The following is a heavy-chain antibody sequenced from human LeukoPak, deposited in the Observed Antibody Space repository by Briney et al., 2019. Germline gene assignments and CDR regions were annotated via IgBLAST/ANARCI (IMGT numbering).Heavy chain of an antibody. D-gene: IGHD6-19*01. CDR3: TRGGGFSVASLLMA. CDR2: INTGNGDT. J-gene: IGHJ5*02. Sequence: ASVKVSCKASGYSFTSYAIHWVRQAPGQRLEWMAWINTGNGDTKYPQKFQGRVTITRDTSANTVYMELSSLRSEDTAVYYCTRGGGFSVASLLMAWGQGTLVTVSS. V-gene: IGHV1-3*04. CDR1: GYSFTSYA.